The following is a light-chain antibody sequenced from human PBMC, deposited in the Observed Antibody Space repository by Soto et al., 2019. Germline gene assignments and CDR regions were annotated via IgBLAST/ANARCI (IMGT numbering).Light chain of an antibody. CDR2: AAS. J-gene: IGKJ1*01. V-gene: IGKV1-39*01. CDR3: QQRYTTPVT. CDR1: QPIDIY. Sequence: DIQMTQFPSSLSASVRDRVTITCRASQPIDIYLNWYQQKPGKVPELLIYAASKMQTGVPSRFSGSGSGTDFTLTISSLQPEDFATYYCQQRYTTPVTFGQRTRVEIK.